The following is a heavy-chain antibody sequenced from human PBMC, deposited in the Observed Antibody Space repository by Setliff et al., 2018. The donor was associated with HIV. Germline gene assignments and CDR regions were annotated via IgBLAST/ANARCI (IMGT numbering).Heavy chain of an antibody. D-gene: IGHD3-16*01. V-gene: IGHV4-34*01. Sequence: SETLSLTCAVYGGSFSGYYWTWIRQPPGKGLEWIGEVNHSGNTNYNPSLKSRVTISVDTSKNQFSLKLSSVTAADTAVYYCANFGAMTGTYYFDYWGQGTLVTVSS. CDR2: VNHSGNT. J-gene: IGHJ4*02. CDR3: ANFGAMTGTYYFDY. CDR1: GGSFSGYY.